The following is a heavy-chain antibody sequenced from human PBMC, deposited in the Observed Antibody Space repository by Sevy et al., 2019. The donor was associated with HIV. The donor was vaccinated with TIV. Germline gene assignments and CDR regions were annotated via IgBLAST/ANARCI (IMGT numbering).Heavy chain of an antibody. CDR3: ARLTTKPTSDLYGMDV. D-gene: IGHD4-17*01. V-gene: IGHV1-2*02. CDR1: GYIFTDYY. Sequence: ASVKVSCKASGYIFTDYYIHWVRQAPGQGLEWMAWINSDSGVTNYAQRFQGEVTVTRDTSLNTAYLDLSRLKSNETAIYFCARLTTKPTSDLYGMDVWGQGTTVTVSS. J-gene: IGHJ6*02. CDR2: INSDSGVT.